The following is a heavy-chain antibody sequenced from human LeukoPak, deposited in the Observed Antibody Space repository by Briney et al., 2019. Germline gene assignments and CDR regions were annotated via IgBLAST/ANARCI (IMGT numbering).Heavy chain of an antibody. V-gene: IGHV3-21*06. CDR3: ARPFYYDSNGGEGKDV. CDR2: ITTSGTYI. J-gene: IGHJ6*02. CDR1: VFTFTRFN. D-gene: IGHD3-22*01. Sequence: GGSLRLSCAASVFTFTRFNMNWVRQAPGKGLELVSSITTSGTYIYYADSVKGRFTISRDNAKNSLYLQINSLRAEDTAVYYCARPFYYDSNGGEGKDVWGQGTTVTVSS.